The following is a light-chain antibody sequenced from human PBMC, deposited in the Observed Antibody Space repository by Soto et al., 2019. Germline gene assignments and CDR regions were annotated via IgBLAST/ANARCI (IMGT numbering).Light chain of an antibody. J-gene: IGLJ2*01. CDR2: EVN. CDR3: SSYAGSYTYVV. CDR1: SSDVGAYNY. V-gene: IGLV2-14*01. Sequence: QSALTQPASVSGSPGQSITISCTGTSSDVGAYNYVSWYQQHPDKAPKLIIFEVNNRPSGVSNRFSGSKSGNTASLTISGLQAEDEADYYCSSYAGSYTYVVFGGGTKLTVL.